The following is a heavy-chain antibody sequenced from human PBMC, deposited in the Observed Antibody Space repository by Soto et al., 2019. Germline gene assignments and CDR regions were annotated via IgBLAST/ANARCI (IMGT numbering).Heavy chain of an antibody. CDR2: IYYSGST. J-gene: IGHJ6*03. Sequence: SETLSLSCTVSGCSICSCYWSWIRQPPGKGLEWIGYIYYSGSTNYNPSLKSRVTISVDTSKNQFSLKLSSVTAADTAVYYCARGYLGYNYYYMDVWGKGTTVTVSS. V-gene: IGHV4-59*01. CDR3: ARGYLGYNYYYMDV. CDR1: GCSICSCY. D-gene: IGHD3-16*02.